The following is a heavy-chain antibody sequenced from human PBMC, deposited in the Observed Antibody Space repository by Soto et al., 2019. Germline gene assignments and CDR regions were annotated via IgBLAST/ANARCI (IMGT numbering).Heavy chain of an antibody. CDR2: ISGTGVSS. V-gene: IGHV3-23*01. Sequence: GGSLRLSCEVSGFTFSSYAMSWVRQSPGKGLEWVAVISGTGVSSQYADSVKGRFAISRDNSKNTLTLQMNSLRAEDTAVYYCAKPRLVAGLIKYVDFASWGQGTLVTVSS. CDR1: GFTFSSYA. J-gene: IGHJ4*02. CDR3: AKPRLVAGLIKYVDFAS. D-gene: IGHD6-19*01.